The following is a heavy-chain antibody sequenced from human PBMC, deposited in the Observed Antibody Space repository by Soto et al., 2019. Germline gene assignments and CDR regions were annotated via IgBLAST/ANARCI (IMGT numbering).Heavy chain of an antibody. D-gene: IGHD3-10*01. J-gene: IGHJ5*02. CDR3: DRVPMVRGGKGFDP. CDR2: IYHSGST. CDR1: GYSISSGYY. Sequence: PETLSLTCAVSGYSISSGYYWGWIRQPPGTGLEWIGSIYHSGSTYYNPSLKSRVTISVDTSKNQFSLKLSSVTTADTAVYNWDRVPMVRGGKGFDPRVKGTIVSVSS. V-gene: IGHV4-38-2*01.